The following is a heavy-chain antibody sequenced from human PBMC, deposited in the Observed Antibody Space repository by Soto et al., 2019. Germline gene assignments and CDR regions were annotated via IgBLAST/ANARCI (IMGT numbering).Heavy chain of an antibody. D-gene: IGHD3-3*02. CDR2: ISNGGNYI. CDR1: GSPFSTYG. V-gene: IGHV3-21*01. Sequence: EVQVVESGGGLVKPGGSLRLSCTASGSPFSTYGMNWVRQAPGKGLEWVSSISNGGNYIYYADSVQGRFTISRDNAKNSLYLEMNRLRAEDTAVYFGARDESAGSSIRYWGQGTLVTVSS. CDR3: ARDESAGSSIRY. J-gene: IGHJ4*02.